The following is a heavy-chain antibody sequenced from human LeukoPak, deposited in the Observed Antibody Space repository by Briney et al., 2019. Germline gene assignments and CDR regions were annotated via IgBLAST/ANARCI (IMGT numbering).Heavy chain of an antibody. CDR3: VRGSRKLGGMDV. Sequence: GGSLRLSCVVSGFIFSNHSMTWVRQAPGRGLEWVSSISSRGSYRFYADSVKGRFTISRDNASKSLSLQMTSLRGEDTAVYYCVRGSRKLGGMDVWGQGTTVTVSS. D-gene: IGHD1-7*01. CDR2: ISSRGSYR. V-gene: IGHV3-21*01. CDR1: GFIFSNHS. J-gene: IGHJ6*02.